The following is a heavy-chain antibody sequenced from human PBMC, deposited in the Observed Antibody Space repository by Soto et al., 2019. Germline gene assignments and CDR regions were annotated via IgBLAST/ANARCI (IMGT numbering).Heavy chain of an antibody. CDR3: ASLTVAGSFDY. CDR1: GFTFSSYS. CDR2: ISSSSSTI. V-gene: IGHV3-48*02. D-gene: IGHD6-19*01. Sequence: GGSLRLSCAASGFTFSSYSMNWVRQAPGKGLEWVSYISSSSSTIYYADSVKGRFTISRDNAKNSLCLQMNSLRDEDTAVYYCASLTVAGSFDYWGQGTLVTVSS. J-gene: IGHJ4*02.